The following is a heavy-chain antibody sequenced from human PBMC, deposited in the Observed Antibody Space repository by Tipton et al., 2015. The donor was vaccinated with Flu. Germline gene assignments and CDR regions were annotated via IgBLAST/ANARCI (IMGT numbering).Heavy chain of an antibody. CDR1: GGSISSSSYY. D-gene: IGHD6-19*01. V-gene: IGHV4-39*01. Sequence: TLSLTCTVSGGSISSSSYYWGWIRQPPGKGLEWIGSIYYSGSTYYNPSLKSRVTISVDTSKNQFSLKLSSMTAADTAVYYCASIIAVAGTSRFDYWGQGTLVTVSS. CDR2: IYYSGST. J-gene: IGHJ4*02. CDR3: ASIIAVAGTSRFDY.